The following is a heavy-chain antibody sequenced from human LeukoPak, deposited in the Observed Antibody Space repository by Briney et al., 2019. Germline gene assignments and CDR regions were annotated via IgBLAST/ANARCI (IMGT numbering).Heavy chain of an antibody. D-gene: IGHD6-25*01. J-gene: IGHJ6*03. CDR3: ARESSGFNHYYYMDV. Sequence: SVKVSCKASGGTFSSYAISWVRQAPGQGLEWMGGIIPIFGTANYAQKFQGRVTITTDESPSTAYMELSSLRSEDTAVYYCARESSGFNHYYYMDVWGKGTTVTVSS. CDR1: GGTFSSYA. V-gene: IGHV1-69*05. CDR2: IIPIFGTA.